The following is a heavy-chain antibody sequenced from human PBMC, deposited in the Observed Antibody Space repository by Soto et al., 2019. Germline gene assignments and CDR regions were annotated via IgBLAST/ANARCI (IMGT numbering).Heavy chain of an antibody. Sequence: GESLKISCKGSGYSFATYWIGWVRQMPGKGLEWMGIIYPGDSDARYSPSFQGQVTISADKSISTAYLQWSSLKASDTAMYYCARLFNSGSFYLPFDFWGQGTLVTVSS. CDR2: IYPGDSDA. J-gene: IGHJ4*02. CDR1: GYSFATYW. D-gene: IGHD1-26*01. V-gene: IGHV5-51*01. CDR3: ARLFNSGSFYLPFDF.